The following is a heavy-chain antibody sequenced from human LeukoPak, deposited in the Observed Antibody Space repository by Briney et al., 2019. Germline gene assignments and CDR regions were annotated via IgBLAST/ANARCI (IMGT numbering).Heavy chain of an antibody. D-gene: IGHD7-27*01. CDR1: GGTFSSYA. Sequence: SVKVSCKASGGTFSSYAISWVRQAPGQGLEWIGGIIPIFGTANYAQKFQGRVTITTDESTSTAYMELSSLRSEDTAVYYCARGPLATGDRYFDYWGQGTLVTVSS. V-gene: IGHV1-69*05. J-gene: IGHJ4*02. CDR3: ARGPLATGDRYFDY. CDR2: IIPIFGTA.